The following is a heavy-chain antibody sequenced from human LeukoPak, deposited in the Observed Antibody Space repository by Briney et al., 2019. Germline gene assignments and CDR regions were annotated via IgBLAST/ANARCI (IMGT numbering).Heavy chain of an antibody. CDR2: IYPDDSDT. J-gene: IGHJ4*02. V-gene: IGHV5-51*01. D-gene: IGHD2-8*01. CDR3: ARTDTNSGPRHAFDY. CDR1: GYSFFSYW. Sequence: GESLKISCKGSGYSFFSYWIGWVRQMPGKGLEWMGIIYPDDSDTRYSPSFQGQVTISADKSINTAYLQWSSLKASDTAIYYCARTDTNSGPRHAFDYWGQGTLVTVSS.